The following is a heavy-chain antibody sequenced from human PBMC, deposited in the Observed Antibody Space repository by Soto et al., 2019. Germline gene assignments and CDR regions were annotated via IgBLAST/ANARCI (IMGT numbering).Heavy chain of an antibody. CDR1: GGSISSYY. CDR3: VTRVRGVIFDY. D-gene: IGHD3-10*01. CDR2: IYYSGST. J-gene: IGHJ4*02. V-gene: IGHV4-59*01. Sequence: PSETLSLTCTVSGGSISSYYWSWIRQPPGKGLEWIGYIYYSGSTNYNPSLKSRVTISVDTSKNQFSLKLSSVTAADTAVYYCVTRVRGVIFDYWGQGTLVTVSS.